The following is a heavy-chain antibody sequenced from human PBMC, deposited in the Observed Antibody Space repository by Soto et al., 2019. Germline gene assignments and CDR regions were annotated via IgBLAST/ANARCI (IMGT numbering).Heavy chain of an antibody. CDR3: ARAGVLTTRNWLDP. Sequence: PSETLSLTCTVSGGSITSITNHYCSWIRQPPGKGLEWIGYIHYSGRTYYNPPHKSRVTISVDTSKNKYSLKMSYVVAAETALNYCARAGVLTTRNWLDPWGQGTLVTVSS. CDR1: GGSITSITNHY. J-gene: IGHJ5*02. CDR2: IHYSGRT. V-gene: IGHV4-30-4*08. D-gene: IGHD4-17*01.